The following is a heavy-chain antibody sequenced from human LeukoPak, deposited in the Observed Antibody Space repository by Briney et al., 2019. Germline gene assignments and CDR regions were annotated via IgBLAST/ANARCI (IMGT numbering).Heavy chain of an antibody. D-gene: IGHD5-12*01. Sequence: GASLQISCEGSGSSFTSYWIGWVRPLPGKGLEWMGIIYPGDSDTRYSPSFQGQVTISADKSISTAYLQWSSLKASDTAMYYCARQAVDIVATTYAFDIWGQGTMVTVSS. CDR1: GSSFTSYW. CDR2: IYPGDSDT. J-gene: IGHJ3*02. V-gene: IGHV5-51*01. CDR3: ARQAVDIVATTYAFDI.